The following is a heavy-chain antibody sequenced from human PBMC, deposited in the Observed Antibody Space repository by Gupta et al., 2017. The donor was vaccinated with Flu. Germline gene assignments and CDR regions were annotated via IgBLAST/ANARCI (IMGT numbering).Heavy chain of an antibody. V-gene: IGHV1-3*01. Sequence: QVQLVQSGAEVKKPGASVKVSCKASGYTFTSYAMHWVRQAPGQRLEWMGWINAGNGNTKHSQKFQGRITITRDTSASTAYMELSSLRSEDTAVYYCARGVMVRGVIAPEYYFDYWGQGTLVTVSS. CDR2: INAGNGNT. CDR3: ARGVMVRGVIAPEYYFDY. D-gene: IGHD3-10*01. J-gene: IGHJ4*02. CDR1: GYTFTSYA.